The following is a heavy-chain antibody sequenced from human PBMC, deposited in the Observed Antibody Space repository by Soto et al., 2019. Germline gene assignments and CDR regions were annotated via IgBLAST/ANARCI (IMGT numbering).Heavy chain of an antibody. Sequence: ASVKVSSKASGYIFPDKYVHWVRQDTGEGLEWMGRTKPKGGGKNYATMFAGWAKMKTDKKMSKVYEELRRLNFDDTAVYYCASSEYLVHFDARGQGNTVTVFS. CDR3: ASSEYLVHFDA. CDR1: GYIFPDKY. J-gene: IGHJ6*02. D-gene: IGHD2-2*01. CDR2: TKPKGGGK. V-gene: IGHV1-2*04.